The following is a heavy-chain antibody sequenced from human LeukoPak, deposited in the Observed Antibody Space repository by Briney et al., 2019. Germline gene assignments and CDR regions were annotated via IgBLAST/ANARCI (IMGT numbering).Heavy chain of an antibody. CDR3: ARDRYYYDSSGYPDFDY. CDR1: GFTFSSHP. CDR2: ISGSGDST. J-gene: IGHJ4*02. Sequence: PGGSLRLSCAASGFTFSSHPMSWVRQAPGKGLEWVSGISGSGDSTYYADSVKGRFTISRDNAKNSLYLQMNSLRAEDTAVYYCARDRYYYDSSGYPDFDYWGQGTLVTVSS. V-gene: IGHV3-23*01. D-gene: IGHD3-22*01.